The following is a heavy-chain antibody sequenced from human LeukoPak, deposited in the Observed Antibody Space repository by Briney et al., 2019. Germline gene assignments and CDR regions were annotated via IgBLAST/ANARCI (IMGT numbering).Heavy chain of an antibody. CDR1: GFTFSSYG. V-gene: IGHV3-30*18. Sequence: GGSLRLSCAASGFTFSSYGMHWVRQAPGKGLEWVAVISYDGSNKYYADSVKGRFTISRDNSKNTLYLQMNSLRGDDTAVYYCANPQSRGYDYLDYWGQGTLVTVSS. J-gene: IGHJ4*02. D-gene: IGHD5-12*01. CDR3: ANPQSRGYDYLDY. CDR2: ISYDGSNK.